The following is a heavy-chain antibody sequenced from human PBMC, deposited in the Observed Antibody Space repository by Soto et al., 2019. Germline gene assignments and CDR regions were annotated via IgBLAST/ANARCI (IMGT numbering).Heavy chain of an antibody. J-gene: IGHJ1*01. CDR1: GCSISGYGYY. CDR2: IYYSGLT. D-gene: IGHD1-1*01. Sequence: QVQLKESGPGLVKPSQTLSLTCTVSGCSISGYGYYWSGVRQHPGQGLEWIGYIYYSGLTDYNRYLRRRVNISRDTSKNQFTLKLSSVTAAYTAVSSCERRVRYRIEYFHHWGQGTLDTVYS. V-gene: IGHV4-31*03. CDR3: ERRVRYRIEYFHH.